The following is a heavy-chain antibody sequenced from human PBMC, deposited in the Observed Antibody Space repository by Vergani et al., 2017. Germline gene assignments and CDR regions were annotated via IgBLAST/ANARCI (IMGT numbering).Heavy chain of an antibody. CDR3: ARDHKGGSDRAFDI. J-gene: IGHJ3*02. Sequence: EVQLVESGGGLIQPGGSLRLSCAASGFTVSSNYMSWVRQAPGKGLEWVSVIYSGGSTYYADSVKGRFTISRDNSKNTVYLQMNSLRAEDTAVYYCARDHKGGSDRAFDIWGQGTMVTVSS. CDR2: IYSGGST. CDR1: GFTVSSNY. V-gene: IGHV3-53*01. D-gene: IGHD3-10*01.